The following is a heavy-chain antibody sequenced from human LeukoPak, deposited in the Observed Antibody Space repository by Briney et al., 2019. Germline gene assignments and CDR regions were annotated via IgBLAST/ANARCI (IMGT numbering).Heavy chain of an antibody. V-gene: IGHV3-21*01. D-gene: IGHD2-15*01. CDR2: ISSSSSYI. Sequence: GGSLRLSCAASGFTFSSYSMNWVRQAPGKGLEWVSSISSSSSYIYYADSVKGRITISRDNAKNSLYLQMNSLRAEDTAVYYCARGMVYCSGGSCFDYWGQGTLVTVSS. CDR1: GFTFSSYS. J-gene: IGHJ4*02. CDR3: ARGMVYCSGGSCFDY.